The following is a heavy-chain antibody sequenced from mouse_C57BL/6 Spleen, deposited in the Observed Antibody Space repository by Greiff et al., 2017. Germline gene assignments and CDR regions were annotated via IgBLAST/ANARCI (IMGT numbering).Heavy chain of an antibody. Sequence: QVQLQQSGAELARPGASVKLSCKASGYTFTSYGISWVKQRTGQGLEWIGEIYPRSGNTYYNEKFKGKATLTADQSSSTAYMELRSLTSEDSAVYCCAREEGGDYYGSSYGFDDWGQGTTLTVSS. CDR1: GYTFTSYG. CDR2: IYPRSGNT. CDR3: AREEGGDYYGSSYGFDD. D-gene: IGHD1-1*01. V-gene: IGHV1-81*01. J-gene: IGHJ2*01.